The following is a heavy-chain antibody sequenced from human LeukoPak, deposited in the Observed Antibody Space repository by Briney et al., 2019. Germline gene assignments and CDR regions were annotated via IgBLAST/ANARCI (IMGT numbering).Heavy chain of an antibody. CDR3: ASRRGYYWNDGHVDY. V-gene: IGHV3-21*01. D-gene: IGHD1-1*01. CDR1: GFSFSSYS. CDR2: ISSSSSYI. Sequence: GGSLRLSCAVSGFSFSSYSMNWVRQAPGKGREGVSSISSSSSYIYHADSVKGRFTISRDNAKNSLYLQMNSLRAEDTAVYYCASRRGYYWNDGHVDYWGQGTLVSVSS. J-gene: IGHJ4*02.